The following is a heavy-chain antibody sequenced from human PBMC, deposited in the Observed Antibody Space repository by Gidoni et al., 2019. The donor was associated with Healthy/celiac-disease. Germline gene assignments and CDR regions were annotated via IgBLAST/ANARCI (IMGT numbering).Heavy chain of an antibody. CDR1: GYTFTSYG. V-gene: IGHV1-18*04. J-gene: IGHJ4*02. CDR2: ISAYNGNT. Sequence: QVQLVQSGAEVNKPGASVKVSCKASGYTFTSYGISWVRQAPGQGLEWMGWISAYNGNTNYAQKLQGRVTMTTDTSTSTAYMELRSLRSDDTAVYYCARDWAVAGTGQDPFDYWGQGTLVTVSS. D-gene: IGHD6-19*01. CDR3: ARDWAVAGTGQDPFDY.